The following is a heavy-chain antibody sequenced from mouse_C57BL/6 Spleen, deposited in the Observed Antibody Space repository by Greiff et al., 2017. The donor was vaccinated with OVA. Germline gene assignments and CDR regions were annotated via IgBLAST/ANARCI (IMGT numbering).Heavy chain of an antibody. D-gene: IGHD2-2*01. CDR1: GYTFTSYW. J-gene: IGHJ3*01. Sequence: QVQLKQPGAELVRPGTSVKLSCKASGYTFTSYWMHWVKQRPGQGLEWIGVIDPSDSYTNYNQKFKGKATLTVDTSSSTAYMQLSSLTSEDSAVYYCARDGYDGTSWFAYWGQGTLVTVSA. V-gene: IGHV1-59*01. CDR2: IDPSDSYT. CDR3: ARDGYDGTSWFAY.